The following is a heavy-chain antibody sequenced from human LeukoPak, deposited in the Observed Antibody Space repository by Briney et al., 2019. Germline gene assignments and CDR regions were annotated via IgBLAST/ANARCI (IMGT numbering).Heavy chain of an antibody. V-gene: IGHV3-7*01. CDR3: ARKNGMDV. CDR2: MKYDGSEK. Sequence: GGSLRLSCAASGFTFSSFWMSWVRQAPGKGLEWVASMKYDGSEKYYVASVKGRFTISRDNAKNSLYLQMNSLRVEDTAVYYCARKNGMDVWGQGTTVTVSS. J-gene: IGHJ6*02. CDR1: GFTFSSFW.